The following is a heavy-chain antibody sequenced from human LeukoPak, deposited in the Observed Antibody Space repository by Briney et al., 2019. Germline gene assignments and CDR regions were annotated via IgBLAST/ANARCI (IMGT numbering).Heavy chain of an antibody. D-gene: IGHD3-10*01. J-gene: IGHJ3*02. CDR2: ITTSGGST. CDR1: GFTFSSYA. V-gene: IGHV3-23*01. Sequence: GGSLILSCAASGFTFSSYAMSWVRQAPGEGLEWVSSITTSGGSTYYADSVKGRFTISRDNAKNTLYLQMNSLRAEDTAVYYCAKDHYVSGRYDAFDIWGQGTMVTVSS. CDR3: AKDHYVSGRYDAFDI.